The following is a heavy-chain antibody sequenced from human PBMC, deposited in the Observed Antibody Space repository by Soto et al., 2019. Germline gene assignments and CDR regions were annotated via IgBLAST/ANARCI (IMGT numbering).Heavy chain of an antibody. CDR1: GFTFSSYG. Sequence: GGSLRLSCAASGFTFSSYGIHWVRQAPGKGLEWVAVISYGGSNKYYADSVKGRFTISRDNSKNTLYLQMNNLRAEDTAVYYCAKDNCISTSCYRLYNWFDPWGQGTLVTVSS. V-gene: IGHV3-30*18. D-gene: IGHD2-2*01. CDR3: AKDNCISTSCYRLYNWFDP. J-gene: IGHJ5*02. CDR2: ISYGGSNK.